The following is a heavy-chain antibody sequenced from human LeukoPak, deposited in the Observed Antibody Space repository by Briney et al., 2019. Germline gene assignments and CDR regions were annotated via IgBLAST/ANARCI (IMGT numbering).Heavy chain of an antibody. D-gene: IGHD5-24*01. CDR2: IHHSGST. Sequence: SXTLSLTCVVSGYSISSGYFWGWIRPPPGKGLEWIATIHHSGSTYYSPSLKSRVTISVDTSKNQFSLKLSSVTAADTAVYYCARLRDLYNCFDPWGQGTLVIVSS. CDR1: GYSISSGYF. V-gene: IGHV4-38-2*01. J-gene: IGHJ5*02. CDR3: ARLRDLYNCFDP.